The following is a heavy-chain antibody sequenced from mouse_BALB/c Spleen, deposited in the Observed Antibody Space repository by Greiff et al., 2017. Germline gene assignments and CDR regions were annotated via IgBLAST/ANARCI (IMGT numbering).Heavy chain of an antibody. CDR1: GFNFTNSY. CDR3: ARSWGED. V-gene: IGHV14-3*02. Sequence: VQLQQSGAELVKPGASVKLSCTASGFNFTNSYMHWVKQRPEQGLEWIGRIDPANGNTKYDPKFQGKATITADTSSHTACLQLSRLTSEDTAINDCARSWGEDWGEGTLVTVSA. J-gene: IGHJ3*01. CDR2: IDPANGNT.